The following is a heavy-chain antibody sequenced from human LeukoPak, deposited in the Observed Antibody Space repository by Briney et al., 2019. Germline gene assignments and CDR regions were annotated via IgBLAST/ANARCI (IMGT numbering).Heavy chain of an antibody. CDR1: GFTFDDYA. D-gene: IGHD1-26*01. V-gene: IGHV3-9*01. CDR3: AKDKYSVSYYFLRNFDY. J-gene: IGHJ4*02. Sequence: GRSLRLSCAASGFTFDDYAMHWVRQAPGKGLEWVSGISWNSGSIGYADSVKGRFTISRDNAKNSLYLQMNSLRAEDTALYYCAKDKYSVSYYFLRNFDYWGQGTLVTVSS. CDR2: ISWNSGSI.